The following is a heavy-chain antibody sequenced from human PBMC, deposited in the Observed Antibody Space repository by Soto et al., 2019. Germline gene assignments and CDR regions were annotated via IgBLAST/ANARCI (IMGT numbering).Heavy chain of an antibody. J-gene: IGHJ6*03. CDR1: GGSISSSSYY. Sequence: SETLSLTCTVSGGSISSSSYYWGWIRQPPGKGLEWIGSIYYSGSTYYNPSLKSRVTISVDTSKNQFSLKLSSVTAADTAVYYCGLKQGPAPPDRPYYYYYYMDFWGKGTTVTGSS. CDR3: GLKQGPAPPDRPYYYYYYMDF. CDR2: IYYSGST. D-gene: IGHD6-19*01. V-gene: IGHV4-39*01.